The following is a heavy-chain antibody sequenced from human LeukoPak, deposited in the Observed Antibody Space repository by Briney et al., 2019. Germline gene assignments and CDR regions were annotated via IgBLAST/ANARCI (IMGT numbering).Heavy chain of an antibody. V-gene: IGHV4-34*01. CDR1: GGSFSGYY. CDR2: INHSGST. J-gene: IGHJ4*02. Sequence: SETLSLTCAVYGGSFSGYYWSWIRQPPGKGLEWIGEINHSGSTNYNPSFKSRVTISVDTSKNQFSLKLSSVTAADTAVYYCARETGTPERYYFDYWGQGTLVTVSS. D-gene: IGHD1-1*01. CDR3: ARETGTPERYYFDY.